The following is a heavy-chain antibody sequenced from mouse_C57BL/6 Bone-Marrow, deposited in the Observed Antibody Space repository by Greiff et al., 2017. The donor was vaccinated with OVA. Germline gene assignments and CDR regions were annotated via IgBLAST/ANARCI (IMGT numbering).Heavy chain of an antibody. Sequence: VQLQQPGAELVRPGTSVKLSCKASGYTFTNYWMHWVKQRPGQGLEWIGVIAPSDSYINYNQKFKGRATLTVDTSSSTAYMHLSSLTSEDSAVYYCAHYGSRLYLHYAGQGTSLTVTS. V-gene: IGHV1-59*01. CDR3: AHYGSRLYLHY. D-gene: IGHD1-1*01. CDR2: IAPSDSYI. CDR1: GYTFTNYW. J-gene: IGHJ2*02.